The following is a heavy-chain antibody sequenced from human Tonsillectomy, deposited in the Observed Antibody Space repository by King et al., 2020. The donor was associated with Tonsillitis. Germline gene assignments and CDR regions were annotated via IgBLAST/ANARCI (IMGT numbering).Heavy chain of an antibody. J-gene: IGHJ5*02. D-gene: IGHD3-10*01. Sequence: VQLVESGGGVVQPGRSLRLSCAASGFTFSSYGMHWVRQAPGKGLEWVEVISYDGSNKYYADSVKGRFTISRDNSKNTLYLQINSLRAEDPAVYYCAKDCVLLWFGEAVSNWFDPWGQGTLVTVSS. V-gene: IGHV3-30*18. CDR1: GFTFSSYG. CDR3: AKDCVLLWFGEAVSNWFDP. CDR2: ISYDGSNK.